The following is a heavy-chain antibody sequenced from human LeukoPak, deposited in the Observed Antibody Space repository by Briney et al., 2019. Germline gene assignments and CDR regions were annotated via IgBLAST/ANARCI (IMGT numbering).Heavy chain of an antibody. D-gene: IGHD4-23*01. CDR1: GFTFSNYW. CDR2: IKQDGNEK. V-gene: IGHV3-7*01. CDR3: ARVRSVGGNPHAFNI. Sequence: PGGSLRLSCAASGFTFSNYWMSWVRQAPGKGLEWVANIKQDGNEKYYVDSVKGRFTISRDNAKNSLYLQMNSLRVEDTALYYCARVRSVGGNPHAFNIWGQGTMVTVSS. J-gene: IGHJ3*02.